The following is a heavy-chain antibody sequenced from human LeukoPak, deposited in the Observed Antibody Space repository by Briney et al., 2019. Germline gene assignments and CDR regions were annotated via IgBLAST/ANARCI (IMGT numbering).Heavy chain of an antibody. CDR1: GFTYSSYR. V-gene: IGHV3-33*01. Sequence: GMSLRLSCAASGFTYSSYRMHWLPQAPGKGLEWVAVIWYDGSNKYYTDSVKGRFTISRDNSKNTVYLQMNRLRAEDTAVYYCARGNPFYDVLTGYTFDYWGQGTLVTVSS. CDR3: ARGNPFYDVLTGYTFDY. D-gene: IGHD3-9*01. CDR2: IWYDGSNK. J-gene: IGHJ4*02.